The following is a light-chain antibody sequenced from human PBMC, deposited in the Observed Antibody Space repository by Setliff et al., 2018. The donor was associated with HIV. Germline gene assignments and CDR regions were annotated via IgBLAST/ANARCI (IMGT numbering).Light chain of an antibody. J-gene: IGLJ1*01. V-gene: IGLV2-14*03. CDR2: DVS. Sequence: QSALTQPASVSGSPGQSTTTSCTGTSSDVGTYNYVSWYQQHPGKAPKLIIYDVSKRPSGVSNRFSGSKSGNTASLTISGLQAEDEADYYCSSYTSSSTYVFGTGTKVTVL. CDR3: SSYTSSSTYV. CDR1: SSDVGTYNY.